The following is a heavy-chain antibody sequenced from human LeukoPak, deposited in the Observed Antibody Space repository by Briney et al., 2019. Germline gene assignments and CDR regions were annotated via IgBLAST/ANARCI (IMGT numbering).Heavy chain of an antibody. J-gene: IGHJ4*02. CDR2: LSGSGAST. Sequence: GGSLRLSCAAAGFTFTPYAMSWVRQAPGKGLQWVSALSGSGASTYYADSVKGRFTISRDNSKNTVYLQMNSLRAEDTAVYYCSKNHDNTDSYSDYWGQGTLVTVSS. CDR3: SKNHDNTDSYSDY. D-gene: IGHD3-9*01. V-gene: IGHV3-23*01. CDR1: GFTFTPYA.